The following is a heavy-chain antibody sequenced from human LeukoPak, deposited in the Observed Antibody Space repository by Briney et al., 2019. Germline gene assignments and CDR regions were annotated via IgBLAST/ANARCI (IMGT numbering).Heavy chain of an antibody. J-gene: IGHJ3*02. CDR1: GGSISSYY. D-gene: IGHD2-21*02. V-gene: IGHV4-4*07. Sequence: SETLSLTCTVSGGSISSYYWSWIRQPAGKGLEWIGRIYTSGSTNYNPSLKSRVTISVDRSKNQFSLKLSSVTAADTAVYYCARVAALRAFDIWGQGTMVTVSS. CDR2: IYTSGST. CDR3: ARVAALRAFDI.